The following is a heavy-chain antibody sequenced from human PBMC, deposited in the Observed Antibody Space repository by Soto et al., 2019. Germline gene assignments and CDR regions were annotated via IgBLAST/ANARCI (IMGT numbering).Heavy chain of an antibody. CDR3: ARNLADCRSTSCYISTFDY. D-gene: IGHD2-2*02. V-gene: IGHV4-38-2*01. J-gene: IGHJ4*02. CDR2: IYHSGST. Sequence: ASETLSLTCAVSGYSISSGYYWGWIRQPPGQGLEWIGSIYHSGSTYYNPSLKSRVTISVDTSKNQFSLKLSSVTAADTAVYYCARNLADCRSTSCYISTFDYWGQGTLVTVSS. CDR1: GYSISSGYY.